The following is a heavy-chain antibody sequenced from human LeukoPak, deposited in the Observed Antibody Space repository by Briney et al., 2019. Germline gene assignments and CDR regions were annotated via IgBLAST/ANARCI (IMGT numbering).Heavy chain of an antibody. CDR3: AELGITMIGGV. CDR2: ISGSGGST. D-gene: IGHD3-10*02. Sequence: PGGSLRLSCAASGFTFSSYAMSWVRQAPGKGLEWVSAISGSGGSTHYADSVKGRFTISRDNSKNTLYVQMKSLRAEDTAVYYCAELGITMIGGVWGKGTTVTISS. CDR1: GFTFSSYA. J-gene: IGHJ6*04. V-gene: IGHV3-23*01.